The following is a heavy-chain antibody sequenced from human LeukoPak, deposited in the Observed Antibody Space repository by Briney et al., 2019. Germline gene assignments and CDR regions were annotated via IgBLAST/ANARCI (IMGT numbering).Heavy chain of an antibody. CDR1: GDSVSSNSAA. J-gene: IGHJ5*02. Sequence: SQTLSLTCAISGDSVSSNSAAWNWIRQSPSRGLEWLGRTYYRSKWYNDYAVSVKSRIIINADTSKNQFSLQLNSVTPEDTAVYYCARVVAVAGTVGWFDPWGQGTLVTVSS. D-gene: IGHD6-19*01. CDR2: TYYRSKWYN. CDR3: ARVVAVAGTVGWFDP. V-gene: IGHV6-1*01.